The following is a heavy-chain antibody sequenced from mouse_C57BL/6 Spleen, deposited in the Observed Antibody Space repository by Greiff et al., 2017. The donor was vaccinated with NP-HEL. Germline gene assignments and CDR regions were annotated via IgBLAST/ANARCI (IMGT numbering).Heavy chain of an antibody. V-gene: IGHV14-2*01. D-gene: IGHD2-5*01. Sequence: EVQLQQSGAELVKPGASVKLSCTASGFNIKAYYMHWVKQRTEQGLEWIGRIDPEDGETKYAPKFQGTATITADTSSKTADLKLSSLTSEDTAVYYGASSSNPAWLAYWGQGTLVTVSA. CDR1: GFNIKAYY. CDR3: ASSSNPAWLAY. CDR2: IDPEDGET. J-gene: IGHJ3*01.